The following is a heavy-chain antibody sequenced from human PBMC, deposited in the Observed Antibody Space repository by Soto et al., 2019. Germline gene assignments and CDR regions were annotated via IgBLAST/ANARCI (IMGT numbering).Heavy chain of an antibody. Sequence: QVQLVESGGGVVEPGRSLRLSSAASGFTFSSYGMHWVREAPGKGLEWVAVISYDGSNKYYADSVKGRFTISRDNSKNTLYLQMNSLRAEDTAVYYCAKDRSGYYGWDAFDIWGQGTMVTVSS. D-gene: IGHD3-10*01. CDR2: ISYDGSNK. CDR3: AKDRSGYYGWDAFDI. J-gene: IGHJ3*02. V-gene: IGHV3-30*18. CDR1: GFTFSSYG.